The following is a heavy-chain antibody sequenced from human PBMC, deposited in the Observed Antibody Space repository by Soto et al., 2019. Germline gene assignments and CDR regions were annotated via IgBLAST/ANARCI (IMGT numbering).Heavy chain of an antibody. V-gene: IGHV3-23*01. J-gene: IGHJ4*02. D-gene: IGHD3-22*01. CDR3: AKAPYYYDSSGYYYVHDY. Sequence: GGSLRLSCAASGFTFSSYVMSWVRQAPGKGLEWVSAISGIGGSTYYADSVKGRFTISRDNSKTTLYLQMNSLRAEATVVFYCAKAPYYYDSSGYYYVHDYWGQGTLVTVS. CDR1: GFTFSSYV. CDR2: ISGIGGST.